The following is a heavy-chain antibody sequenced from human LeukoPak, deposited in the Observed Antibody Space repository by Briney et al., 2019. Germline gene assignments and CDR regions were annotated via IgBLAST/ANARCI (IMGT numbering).Heavy chain of an antibody. V-gene: IGHV3-48*04. CDR1: GFTFSSYS. J-gene: IGHJ4*02. CDR3: ASAHYDYVWGSYRHSNFDY. CDR2: ISSSSSTI. D-gene: IGHD3-16*02. Sequence: GGSLRLSCAASGFTFSSYSMNWVRQAPGKGLEWVSYISSSSSTIYYADSVKGRFTISRDNAKNSLYLQMNSLRAEDTAVYYCASAHYDYVWGSYRHSNFDYWGQGTLVTVSS.